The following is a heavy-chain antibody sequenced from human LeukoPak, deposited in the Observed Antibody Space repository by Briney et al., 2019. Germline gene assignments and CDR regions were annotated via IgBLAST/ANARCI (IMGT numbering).Heavy chain of an antibody. D-gene: IGHD3-22*01. CDR1: GGSISGYY. CDR2: IYSSGST. CDR3: ARRSSGYPYYFDY. J-gene: IGHJ4*02. V-gene: IGHV4-4*07. Sequence: SETLSLTCTVSGGSISGYYWSWIRQPAGKGLEWIGRIYSSGSTYYNPSLKSRVTISVDTSKNQFSLKLNSVTAADTAVYYCARRSSGYPYYFDYWGQGTLVTVSS.